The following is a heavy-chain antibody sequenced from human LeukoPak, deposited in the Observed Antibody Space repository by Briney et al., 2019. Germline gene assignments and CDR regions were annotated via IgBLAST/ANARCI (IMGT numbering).Heavy chain of an antibody. V-gene: IGHV3-21*01. CDR1: GFTFSSYS. CDR3: AAGLYGDFSY. D-gene: IGHD4-17*01. CDR2: ISSSSSYI. J-gene: IGHJ4*02. Sequence: GGSLRLSCAASGFTFSSYSMNWVRQAPGKGLEWVSSISSSSSYIYYADSVKDRFTISRDNAKNSLYLQMNSLRAEDTAVYYCAAGLYGDFSYWGQGTLVTVSS.